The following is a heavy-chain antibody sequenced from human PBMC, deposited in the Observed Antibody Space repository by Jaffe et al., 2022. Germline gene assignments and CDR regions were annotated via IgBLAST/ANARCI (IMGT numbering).Heavy chain of an antibody. Sequence: QVQLVESGGGVVQPGGSLRLSCAASGFTFSSYGMHWVRQAPGKGLEWVAFIRYDGSNKYYADSVKGRFTISRDNSKNTLYLQMNSLRAEDTAVYYCAKVIGYSGYDGGEYWGQGTLVTVSS. V-gene: IGHV3-30*02. D-gene: IGHD5-12*01. J-gene: IGHJ4*02. CDR1: GFTFSSYG. CDR2: IRYDGSNK. CDR3: AKVIGYSGYDGGEY.